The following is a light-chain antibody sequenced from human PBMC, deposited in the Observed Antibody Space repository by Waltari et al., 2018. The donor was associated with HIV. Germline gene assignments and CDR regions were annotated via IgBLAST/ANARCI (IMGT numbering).Light chain of an antibody. CDR3: CSYAGTYTDV. V-gene: IGLV2-11*01. CDR1: SSDVGDSTP. CDR2: DVS. J-gene: IGLJ1*01. Sequence: QSAPTHPRSVSGSPGQSVPIPCTGTSSDVGDSTPVSWYQQHPGKAPKLMIYDVSKWPSGVPDRFSGSKSGNTASLTISGLQAEDEADYYCCSYAGTYTDVFGTGTKVTVL.